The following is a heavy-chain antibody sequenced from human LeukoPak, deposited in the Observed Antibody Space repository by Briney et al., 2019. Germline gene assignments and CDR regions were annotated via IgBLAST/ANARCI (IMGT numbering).Heavy chain of an antibody. V-gene: IGHV1-18*01. J-gene: IGHJ4*02. CDR1: GYTFTSFG. CDR2: ISAYNGNT. Sequence: ASVKVSFKASGYTFTSFGISWVRQAPGQGLEWMGWISAYNGNTNYAQKLQGRVTMTTDTSTSTAYMELRSLRSDDTAVYYCARLAWELPFDYWGQGTLVTVSS. D-gene: IGHD1-26*01. CDR3: ARLAWELPFDY.